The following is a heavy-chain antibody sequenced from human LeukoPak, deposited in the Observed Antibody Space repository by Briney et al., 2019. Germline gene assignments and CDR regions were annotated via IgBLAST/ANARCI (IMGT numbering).Heavy chain of an antibody. V-gene: IGHV3-30*03. CDR3: AGEGGGYHYFDY. CDR1: GLTFSSFG. Sequence: GGSLRLSCAASGLTFSSFGMHWVRQAPGKGLEWVAVTSFDGGNKYYADSVKGRFTISRDNSKNTLYLQMNSLRAEDTAVYYCAGEGGGYHYFDYWGQGTLVTVSS. CDR2: TSFDGGNK. D-gene: IGHD3-22*01. J-gene: IGHJ4*02.